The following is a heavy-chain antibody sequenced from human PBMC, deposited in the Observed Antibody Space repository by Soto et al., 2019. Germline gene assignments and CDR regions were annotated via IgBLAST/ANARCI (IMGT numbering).Heavy chain of an antibody. CDR3: ARPLWRDDYNWGYFDL. J-gene: IGHJ2*01. D-gene: IGHD4-4*01. V-gene: IGHV3-30-3*01. CDR1: GFTFSSYA. CDR2: ISYDGSNK. Sequence: QVQLVESGGGVVQPGRSLRLSCAASGFTFSSYAMHWVRQAPGKGLEWVAVISYDGSNKYYADSVKGRFTISRDNSKKTLYVQMNSLRAEDTAVYYCARPLWRDDYNWGYFDLWGRGTLVTVSS.